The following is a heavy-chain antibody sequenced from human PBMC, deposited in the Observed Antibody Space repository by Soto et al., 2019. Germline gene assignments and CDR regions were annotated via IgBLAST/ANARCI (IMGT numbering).Heavy chain of an antibody. Sequence: SETLSLTCAVSGDSISSGGFSWTWIRQPPGKGLEWIGYIYHTGNTSYNPSLESRLTMSIDTSKNQSSLKLTSVTAADTAVYYCVREATITGWLDPWGQGTLVTVSS. CDR1: GDSISSGGFS. V-gene: IGHV4-30-2*01. D-gene: IGHD5-12*01. J-gene: IGHJ5*02. CDR2: IYHTGNT. CDR3: VREATITGWLDP.